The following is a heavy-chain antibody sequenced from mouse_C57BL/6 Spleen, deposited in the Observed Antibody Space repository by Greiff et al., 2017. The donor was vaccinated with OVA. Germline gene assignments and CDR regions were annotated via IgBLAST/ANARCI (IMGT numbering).Heavy chain of an antibody. CDR3: TRDYYDYDGYYAMDY. CDR2: IRNKANNHAT. Sequence: EVKVVESGGGLVQPGGSMKLSCAASGFTFSDAWMDWVRQSPEKGLEWVAEIRNKANNHATYYAESVKGRFTISRDDSKSSVYLQMNSLRAEDTGIYYCTRDYYDYDGYYAMDYWGQGTSVTVSS. V-gene: IGHV6-6*01. D-gene: IGHD2-4*01. CDR1: GFTFSDAW. J-gene: IGHJ4*01.